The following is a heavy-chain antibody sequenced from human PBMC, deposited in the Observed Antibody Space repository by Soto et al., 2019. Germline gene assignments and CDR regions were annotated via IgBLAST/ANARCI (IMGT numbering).Heavy chain of an antibody. V-gene: IGHV4-34*01. CDR1: AGSFSHYY. D-gene: IGHD6-19*01. CDR3: ARGGSSDGQVALDI. CDR2: IKHSGSS. J-gene: IGHJ3*02. Sequence: QVQQQPWGAGLLKPSETLSLTCAVYAGSFSHYYWNWLRQSPGKGLEWIGKIKHSGSSNYNPSLRSRVSLSVDMSKNQYSLRLTSVTAADTAVYYCARGGSSDGQVALDIWGQGTMVTVSS.